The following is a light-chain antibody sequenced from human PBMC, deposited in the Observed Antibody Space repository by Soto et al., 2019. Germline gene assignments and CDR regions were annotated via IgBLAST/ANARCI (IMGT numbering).Light chain of an antibody. CDR3: QQYGGSPLYT. CDR1: QSVSSIY. J-gene: IGKJ2*01. Sequence: EIVLTQSPGTLSLSPGERATLSCRASQSVSSIYLAWYQQKPGQAPRLLIHGASSRATGISDRFSGSGSGTDFTLTISSLEPEDFAVYFCQQYGGSPLYTFGRGTKLQI. CDR2: GAS. V-gene: IGKV3-20*01.